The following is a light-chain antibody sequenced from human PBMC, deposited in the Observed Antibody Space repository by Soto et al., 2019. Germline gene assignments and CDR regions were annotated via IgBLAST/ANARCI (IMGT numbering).Light chain of an antibody. J-gene: IGKJ5*01. CDR1: QNINSD. V-gene: IGKV3-15*01. CDR2: GAS. Sequence: EIVLTQSPGTLSLSPVERATLSCMASQNINSDYFAWYQQKPGQAPRLLIYGASTRATGIPARFSGSGSGTEFTLTISSLQSEDFAVYYCQQYNNWPLTFGQGTKLEIK. CDR3: QQYNNWPLT.